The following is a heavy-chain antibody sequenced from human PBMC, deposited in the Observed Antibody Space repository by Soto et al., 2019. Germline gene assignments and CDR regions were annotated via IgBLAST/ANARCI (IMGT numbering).Heavy chain of an antibody. D-gene: IGHD3-16*01. J-gene: IGHJ4*02. Sequence: PGGSLRLSCAASGFSVSSNYMTWVRQAPGKRLEWVSVIYSGGSTYYADSVKGRFTISRDNSKNTLYLQMNSLRADDTAVYYCARDFDGGPLGFWGQGTLVTVSS. CDR3: ARDFDGGPLGF. V-gene: IGHV3-53*01. CDR1: GFSVSSNY. CDR2: IYSGGST.